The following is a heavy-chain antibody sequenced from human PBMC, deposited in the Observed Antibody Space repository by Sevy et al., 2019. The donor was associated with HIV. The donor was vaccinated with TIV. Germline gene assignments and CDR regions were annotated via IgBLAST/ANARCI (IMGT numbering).Heavy chain of an antibody. CDR2: ISSSSSYI. Sequence: GGSLRLSCAASGFTFSSYSMNWVRQAPGKGLEWVSSISSSSSYIYYADSVKGRFTISRDNAKNSLYLQMNSLRAEDTAVYYCARDLILEGMVRGVYARYGMDVWGQGTTVTVSS. J-gene: IGHJ6*02. V-gene: IGHV3-21*01. CDR1: GFTFSSYS. CDR3: ARDLILEGMVRGVYARYGMDV. D-gene: IGHD3-10*01.